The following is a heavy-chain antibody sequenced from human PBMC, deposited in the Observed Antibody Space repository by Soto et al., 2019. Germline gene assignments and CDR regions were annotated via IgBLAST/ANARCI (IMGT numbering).Heavy chain of an antibody. V-gene: IGHV3-20*01. D-gene: IGHD3-3*01. Sequence: ESGGGVVRPGGSLRLSCAASGFTFDDYGMSWVRQAPGKGLEWVSGINWDGGSRGYADSVKGRFTISRDNAKNSLYLQKNSLRAEDTAVYHCARVGVYDFWSGYYPPRYFDPWGRGTLVTVSS. CDR1: GFTFDDYG. J-gene: IGHJ2*01. CDR3: ARVGVYDFWSGYYPPRYFDP. CDR2: INWDGGSR.